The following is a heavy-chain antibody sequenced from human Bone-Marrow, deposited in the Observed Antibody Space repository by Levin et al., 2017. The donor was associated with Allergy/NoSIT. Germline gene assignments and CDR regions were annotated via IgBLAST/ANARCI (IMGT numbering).Heavy chain of an antibody. Sequence: GGSLRLSCAASGFTFSSYAMSWVRQAPGQGLEWVSAISDTGGSTYYADSVKGRFTISRDNSKNTVYLQMNSLRAEDTAVYYCTKGPFSRAGWWFDPWGQGTLVTVSS. V-gene: IGHV3-23*01. J-gene: IGHJ5*02. CDR3: TKGPFSRAGWWFDP. CDR2: ISDTGGST. D-gene: IGHD3-3*02. CDR1: GFTFSSYA.